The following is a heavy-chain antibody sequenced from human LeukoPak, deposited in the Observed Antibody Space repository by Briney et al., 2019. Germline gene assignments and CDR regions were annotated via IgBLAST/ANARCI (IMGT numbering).Heavy chain of an antibody. J-gene: IGHJ5*02. CDR1: GGSFSGYY. Sequence: SETLSLTCAVSGGSFSGYYWSWIRQPPGKGLEWIGEINHSESTNYNPSLKSRVSISVDTSKNRLSLKLTSVAAADTAVYYRARGLRSVISSGHWFDPWGQGSLVTVSS. CDR2: INHSEST. CDR3: ARGLRSVISSGHWFDP. V-gene: IGHV4-34*01. D-gene: IGHD2-15*01.